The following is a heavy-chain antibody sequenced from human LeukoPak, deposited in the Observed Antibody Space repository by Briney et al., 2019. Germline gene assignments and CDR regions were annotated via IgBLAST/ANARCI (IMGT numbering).Heavy chain of an antibody. Sequence: PSETLSLTCAVSGGSISSSNWWSWVRQPPGKGLEWIGEIYHSGSTNYNPSLKSRVTISVDKSKKPFSLRLRSVTAADTAVYYCARVAPYYYYGMDVWGQGTTVTVSS. CDR1: GGSISSSNW. V-gene: IGHV4-4*02. CDR2: IYHSGST. J-gene: IGHJ6*02. CDR3: ARVAPYYYYGMDV.